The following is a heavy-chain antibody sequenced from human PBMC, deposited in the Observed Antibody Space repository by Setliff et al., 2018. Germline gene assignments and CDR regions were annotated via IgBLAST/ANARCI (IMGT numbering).Heavy chain of an antibody. J-gene: IGHJ4*02. CDR1: GFTFSSFW. CDR2: INQAGSAK. D-gene: IGHD3-22*01. Sequence: PGGSLRLSCAASGFTFSSFWMSWVRQAPGKGLEWVANINQAGSAKYYVDSVKGRFTISRDNAKNSLYLQMNSLRAEDTAVYYCARENYYVSSDCYSDFDYWGQGTLVTVSS. CDR3: ARENYYVSSDCYSDFDY. V-gene: IGHV3-7*03.